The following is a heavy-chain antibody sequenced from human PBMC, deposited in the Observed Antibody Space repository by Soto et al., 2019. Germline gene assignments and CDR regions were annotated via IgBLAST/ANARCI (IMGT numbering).Heavy chain of an antibody. Sequence: PSETLSLTCTVSGGSIGSGDYYWTWIRQPPGRGLEWIGNVYDSGDTYYNPSLKSRVTISVETSKSQFSLKLSSVTAADTAVYYCAGGDYYHSSGYYFYYYTMDVWGQGTTVTVSS. CDR2: VYDSGDT. D-gene: IGHD3-22*01. J-gene: IGHJ6*02. CDR3: AGGDYYHSSGYYFYYYTMDV. V-gene: IGHV4-30-4*08. CDR1: GGSIGSGDYY.